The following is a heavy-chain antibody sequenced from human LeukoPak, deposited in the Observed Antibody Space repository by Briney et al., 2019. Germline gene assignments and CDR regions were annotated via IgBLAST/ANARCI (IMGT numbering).Heavy chain of an antibody. J-gene: IGHJ5*02. CDR1: GFTFSSYE. D-gene: IGHD2-15*01. CDR2: ISSSGSTI. V-gene: IGHV3-48*03. Sequence: GGSLRLSCAASGFTFSSYEMNWVRQAPGKGLEWVSYISSSGSTIYYADSVKGRFTISRDNAKNSLYLQMNSLRAEDTAVYYCARDVGGAYNWFDPWGQGTLVTVSS. CDR3: ARDVGGAYNWFDP.